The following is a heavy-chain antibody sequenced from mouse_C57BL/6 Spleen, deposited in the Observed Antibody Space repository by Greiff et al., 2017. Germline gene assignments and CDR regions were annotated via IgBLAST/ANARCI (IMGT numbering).Heavy chain of an antibody. CDR1: GFNIQNTY. CDR3: ARSGDYGAWFAD. D-gene: IGHD2-4*01. V-gene: IGHV14-3*01. Sequence: VQLQQSVAELVRPGASVKLSCTASGFNIQNTYMHWVKQRPEQGLEWIGRIDPANGNTKYAPKFQGKATITADTSSNTAYLQLSSLTSEDTAIXYCARSGDYGAWFADWGQGTLVTVSA. J-gene: IGHJ3*01. CDR2: IDPANGNT.